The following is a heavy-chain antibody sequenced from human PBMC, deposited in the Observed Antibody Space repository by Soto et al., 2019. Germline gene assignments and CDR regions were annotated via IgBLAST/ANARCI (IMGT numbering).Heavy chain of an antibody. Sequence: QVTLKESGPSLVTPTETLTLTCTGSGFSLTTGKMGVSWIRQPPGNALEWLAHISSDNERSYSTSLQGRLTISNDTSGSQVGRSITKVDPVDTATYYCERMDVYYYQFYYAMDVWGQGTTVTVSS. CDR1: GFSLTTGKMG. D-gene: IGHD3-22*01. CDR2: ISSDNER. CDR3: ERMDVYYYQFYYAMDV. J-gene: IGHJ6*02. V-gene: IGHV2-26*01.